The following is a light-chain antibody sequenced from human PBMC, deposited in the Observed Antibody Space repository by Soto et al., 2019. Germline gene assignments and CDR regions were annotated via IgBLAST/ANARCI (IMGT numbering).Light chain of an antibody. J-gene: IGLJ1*01. V-gene: IGLV2-23*02. CDR3: CSYAGSSTFHYV. CDR2: EVS. Sequence: QSVLTQPASVSGSPGQSITISCTGTSSDVGSYNLVSWYQQHPGKAPKLMIYEVSKRPSGASNRFSGSKSGNTASLTISGLQAEDEADYYCCSYAGSSTFHYVFGTGTKVTVL. CDR1: SSDVGSYNL.